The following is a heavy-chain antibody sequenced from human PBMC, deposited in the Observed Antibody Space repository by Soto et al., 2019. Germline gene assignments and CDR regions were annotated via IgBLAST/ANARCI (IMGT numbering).Heavy chain of an antibody. Sequence: ASVKVSCKASGFTFTSSAVQCVRQARGQRLEWIGWIVVGSGNTNYAQKFQERVTMTTDTSTSTAYMELRSLRSDDTAVYYCAGGVVVPAAMEDYYGMDVWGQGTTVTVSS. CDR3: AGGVVVPAAMEDYYGMDV. D-gene: IGHD2-2*01. J-gene: IGHJ6*02. V-gene: IGHV1-58*01. CDR1: GFTFTSSA. CDR2: IVVGSGNT.